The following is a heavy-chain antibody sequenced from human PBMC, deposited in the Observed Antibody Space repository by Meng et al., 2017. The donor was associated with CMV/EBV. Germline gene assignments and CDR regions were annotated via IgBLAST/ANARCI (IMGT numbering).Heavy chain of an antibody. Sequence: ASVKVSCKASGYTFTSYGISWVRQAPGQGLEWVGWISAYNGNTNYAQKLQGRVTMTTDTSTSTAYMELRSLRSDDTAVYYCASGGRGTYYDFWSGYSYFDYWGQGTLVTVSS. D-gene: IGHD3-3*01. CDR1: GYTFTSYG. CDR3: ASGGRGTYYDFWSGYSYFDY. V-gene: IGHV1-18*01. J-gene: IGHJ4*02. CDR2: ISAYNGNT.